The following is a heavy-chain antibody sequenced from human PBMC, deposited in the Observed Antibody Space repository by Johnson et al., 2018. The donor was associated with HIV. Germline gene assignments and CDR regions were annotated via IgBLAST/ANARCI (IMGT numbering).Heavy chain of an antibody. CDR3: ARVMGATQVMGAFDI. D-gene: IGHD1-26*01. V-gene: IGHV3-30*04. CDR2: ISFDGNNK. Sequence: QEKLVESGGGVVQPGMSLRLSCAASGFTFSSYAMHWVRQAPGKGLEWVAVISFDGNNKYFADSVKGRFTISRDNSRYTLYLQMNSLRAEDTAVYYCARVMGATQVMGAFDIWGQGTMVTVSS. J-gene: IGHJ3*02. CDR1: GFTFSSYA.